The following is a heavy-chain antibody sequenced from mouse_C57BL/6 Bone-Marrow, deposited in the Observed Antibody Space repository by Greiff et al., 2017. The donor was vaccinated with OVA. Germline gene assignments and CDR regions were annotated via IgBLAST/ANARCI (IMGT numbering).Heavy chain of an antibody. J-gene: IGHJ2*01. CDR3: ARKGCFEFPLYY. CDR2: IYPGSGST. Sequence: VQLQQPGAELVKPGASVKMSCKASGYTFTSYWITWVKQRPGQGLEWIGDIYPGSGSTNYNEKFKSKATLTVDTSSSTAYMQLSSLTSEDSAVYYCARKGCFEFPLYYWGQGTTLTVSS. CDR1: GYTFTSYW. V-gene: IGHV1-55*01. D-gene: IGHD6-1*01.